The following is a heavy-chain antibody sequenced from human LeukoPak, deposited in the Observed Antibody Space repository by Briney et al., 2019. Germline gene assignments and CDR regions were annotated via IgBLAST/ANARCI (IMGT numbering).Heavy chain of an antibody. CDR1: GYSISSGYY. Sequence: SETLSLTCTVFGYSISSGYYWGWIRQPPGKGLEWIGSIYHSGSTYYNPSLKSRVTISVDTSKNQFSLKLSSVTAADTAVYYCASGVVPAAIGGWFDPWGQGTLVTVSS. V-gene: IGHV4-38-2*02. D-gene: IGHD2-2*02. CDR2: IYHSGST. CDR3: ASGVVPAAIGGWFDP. J-gene: IGHJ5*02.